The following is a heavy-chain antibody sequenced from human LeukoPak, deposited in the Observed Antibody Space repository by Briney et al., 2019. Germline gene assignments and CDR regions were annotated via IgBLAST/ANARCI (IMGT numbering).Heavy chain of an antibody. Sequence: ASVKVSCKASGYTFTGYYMHWVRQAPGQGLEWMGWINPNSGGTNYAQKFQGRVTMTRNTSISTAYMELSSLRSEDTAVYYCARAKDDVGSGYGYYFDYWGQGTLATVSS. CDR1: GYTFTGYY. J-gene: IGHJ4*02. V-gene: IGHV1-2*02. D-gene: IGHD3-22*01. CDR2: INPNSGGT. CDR3: ARAKDDVGSGYGYYFDY.